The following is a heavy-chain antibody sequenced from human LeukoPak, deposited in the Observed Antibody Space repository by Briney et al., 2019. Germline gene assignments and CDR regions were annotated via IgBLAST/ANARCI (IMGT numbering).Heavy chain of an antibody. CDR3: ARESRWLGTGGTRKTLDY. D-gene: IGHD6-19*01. V-gene: IGHV4-59*01. J-gene: IGHJ4*02. Sequence: SETLSLTCTVSGGSINSYYWSWIRQPPGKGLEWIGYVYYSGSTNYNPSLESRVTISVDTSKNQFSLKLSSVTAADTAVYYCARESRWLGTGGTRKTLDYWGQGTLVTVSS. CDR2: VYYSGST. CDR1: GGSINSYY.